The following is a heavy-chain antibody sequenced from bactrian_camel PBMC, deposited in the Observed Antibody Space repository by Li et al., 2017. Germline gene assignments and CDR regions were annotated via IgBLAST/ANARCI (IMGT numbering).Heavy chain of an antibody. CDR1: GFLFSSYY. J-gene: IGHJ4*01. CDR2: IYTGAGDT. V-gene: IGHV3S28*01. D-gene: IGHD5*01. CDR3: LTAGGGSWDPLGH. Sequence: QVQLVESGGGLVQPGGSLRLSCAASGFLFSSYYMSWVRQAPGKGLEWVSTIYTGAGDTYYSGSVKGRFAVSGDNAKKTLYLQMNSLQPEDTAVYYCLTAGGGSWDPLGHWGQGTQVTVS.